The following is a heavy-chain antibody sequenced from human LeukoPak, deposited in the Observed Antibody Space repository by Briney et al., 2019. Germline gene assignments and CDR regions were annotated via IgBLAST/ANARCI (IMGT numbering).Heavy chain of an antibody. V-gene: IGHV3-7*01. CDR1: GFTFTSYW. Sequence: GGSLRLSCAASGFTFTSYWMTWVRQAPGKGLEWLANIRQDGGATYYGGSVKGRLTISRDNAKNSLSLQMNSLRAEDTAVYYCATSKDTAGGPYWGQGTLVTVSS. J-gene: IGHJ4*02. D-gene: IGHD5-18*01. CDR2: IRQDGGAT. CDR3: ATSKDTAGGPY.